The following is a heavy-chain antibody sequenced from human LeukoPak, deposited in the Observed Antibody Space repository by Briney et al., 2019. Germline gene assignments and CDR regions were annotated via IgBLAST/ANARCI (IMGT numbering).Heavy chain of an antibody. CDR2: IWYDGSIK. CDR3: ARAVGPFDI. Sequence: GGSLGLSCAASGFTFSTYGMHWVRQAPGKGLEWVAVIWYDGSIKYYADSVKGRFTISRDNSKNTLYLQMNNLRAEDTAVYYCARAVGPFDIWGQGTLVIVSS. CDR1: GFTFSTYG. J-gene: IGHJ3*02. V-gene: IGHV3-33*01.